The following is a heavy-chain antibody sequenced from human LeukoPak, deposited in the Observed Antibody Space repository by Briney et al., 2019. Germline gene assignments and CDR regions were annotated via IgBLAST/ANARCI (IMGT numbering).Heavy chain of an antibody. J-gene: IGHJ4*02. CDR2: IWYDGSNK. CDR1: GFTFSSYG. V-gene: IGHV3-33*06. D-gene: IGHD4-17*01. Sequence: PGGSLRLSCAASGFTFSSYGMHWVRQAPGKGLEWVAVIWYDGSNKYYADSVKDRLTISRNNSKNTLYLQMNSLRAEDTAVYYCAKGGATVTIDYWGEGNLVTVSS. CDR3: AKGGATVTIDY.